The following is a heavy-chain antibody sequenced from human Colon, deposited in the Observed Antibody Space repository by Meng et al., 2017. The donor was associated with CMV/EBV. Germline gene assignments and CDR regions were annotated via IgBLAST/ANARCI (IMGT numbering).Heavy chain of an antibody. CDR1: GYTFTSYW. V-gene: IGHV5-51*01. D-gene: IGHD5-18*01. J-gene: IGHJ6*02. CDR2: IYPGDSDT. CDR3: AGGYINYYAMDV. Sequence: GGSLRLSCRGSGYTFTSYWIAWVRQMPGKGLEWMGIIYPGDSDTRYSPSFQGQVTISADKSISTAYLQWSSLKASDTAMYYCAGGYINYYAMDVWGQGTLVTVSS.